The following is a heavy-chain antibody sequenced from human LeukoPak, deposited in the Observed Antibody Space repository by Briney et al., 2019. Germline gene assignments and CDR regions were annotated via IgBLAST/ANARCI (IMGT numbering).Heavy chain of an antibody. Sequence: GRSLRLSCAASGFTFSSYGMHWVRQAPGKGLEWVAVIWYDGSNKYYADSVKGRFTISRDNSKNTLYLQMNSLRAEDTAVYYCARDQYYGSGSYGYYFDYWGQGTLVTVSS. V-gene: IGHV3-33*01. D-gene: IGHD3-10*01. CDR2: IWYDGSNK. J-gene: IGHJ4*02. CDR1: GFTFSSYG. CDR3: ARDQYYGSGSYGYYFDY.